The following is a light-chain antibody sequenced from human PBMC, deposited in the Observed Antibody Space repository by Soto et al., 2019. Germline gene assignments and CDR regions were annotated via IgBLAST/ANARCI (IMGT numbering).Light chain of an antibody. CDR3: QQSYITPST. Sequence: DIQMTQSPSSLSASIGDRVTITCRASQNISFYLNWYQHKTGQAPKVLIYAASSLQAGVPQRFSGRGSGTDFTLSISSLQPEEFATYSCQQSYITPSTFGQGTKLEIK. V-gene: IGKV1-39*01. CDR1: QNISFY. J-gene: IGKJ2*01. CDR2: AAS.